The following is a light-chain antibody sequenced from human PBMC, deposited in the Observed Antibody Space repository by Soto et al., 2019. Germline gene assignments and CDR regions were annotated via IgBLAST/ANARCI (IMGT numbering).Light chain of an antibody. CDR2: GAS. J-gene: IGKJ2*01. CDR1: HAIFNY. V-gene: IGKV1-9*01. CDR3: QQLNSHPRT. Sequence: DIQLTQSPIFLSASVGDRVTISCRASHAIFNYLAWYQQKPGKAPNLLIFGASTLQSGVPSRFSGSGSGTEFTLTISSLQPEDFATYYCQQLNSHPRTFGQGTKVGIK.